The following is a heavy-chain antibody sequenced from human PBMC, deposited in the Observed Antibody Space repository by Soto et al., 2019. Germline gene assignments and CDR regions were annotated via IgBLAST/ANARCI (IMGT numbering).Heavy chain of an antibody. V-gene: IGHV4-34*01. D-gene: IGHD6-19*01. CDR3: AGRQSRGWFDKDV. J-gene: IGHJ6*02. CDR1: GGSFSGHY. Sequence: PSETLSLTCVVDGGSFSGHYWTWIRQPPGEGLEWIGEISHSGTTNYNPSLSSRLTISLGTSQTGFSLELSSVTAADTAVYYCAGRQSRGWFDKDVWGQVTTVTFSS. CDR2: ISHSGTT.